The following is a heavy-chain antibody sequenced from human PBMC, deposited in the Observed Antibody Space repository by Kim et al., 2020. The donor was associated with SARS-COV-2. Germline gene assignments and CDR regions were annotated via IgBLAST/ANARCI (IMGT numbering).Heavy chain of an antibody. V-gene: IGHV3-53*01. J-gene: IGHJ4*02. D-gene: IGHD3-10*01. Sequence: VTGRFTIARANSKNTLYLQMNSLRAEDTAVYYCASSITMVRGVIIRYFDYWGQGTLVTVSS. CDR3: ASSITMVRGVIIRYFDY.